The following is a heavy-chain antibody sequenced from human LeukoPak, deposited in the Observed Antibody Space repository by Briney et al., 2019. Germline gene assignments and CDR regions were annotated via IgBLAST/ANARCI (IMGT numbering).Heavy chain of an antibody. CDR1: GYTFTSYD. D-gene: IGHD3-16*01. V-gene: IGHV1-8*03. CDR3: ARGGRLRLGELPDY. Sequence: ASVKVSCKASGYTFTSYDINWARQATGQGLEWMGWMNPNSDKTGYAQKFQGRVTITWNTSISTAYMELSSLRSEDTAVYYCARGGRLRLGELPDYWGQGTLVTVSS. CDR2: MNPNSDKT. J-gene: IGHJ4*02.